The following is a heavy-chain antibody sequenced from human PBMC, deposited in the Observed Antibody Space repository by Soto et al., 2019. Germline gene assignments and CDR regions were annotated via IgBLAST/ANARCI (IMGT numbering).Heavy chain of an antibody. CDR3: TTTYDSSGYYYPFDY. D-gene: IGHD3-22*01. CDR1: GFTFSNAW. CDR2: IKSKTDGGTT. J-gene: IGHJ4*02. V-gene: IGHV3-15*07. Sequence: GGSLRLSCAASGFTFSNAWMNWVRQAPGKGLEWVGRIKSKTDGGTTDYAAPVKGRFTISRDDSKNTLYLQMNSLKTEDTAVYYCTTTYDSSGYYYPFDYWGQGTLVTVSS.